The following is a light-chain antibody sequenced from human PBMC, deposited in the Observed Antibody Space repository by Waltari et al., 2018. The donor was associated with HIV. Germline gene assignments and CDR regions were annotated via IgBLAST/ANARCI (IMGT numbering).Light chain of an antibody. CDR1: SSDVGCYNF. Sequence: QSALTQPPSASGSPGQPVTISYTGTSSDVGCYNFVSWYQQHPGNSPKLLIFEATKRPSGVPDRFSGSKSGNTASLTVSGLQAEDEADYYCSSYAGSSTLMFGGGTKLTVL. J-gene: IGLJ3*02. CDR2: EAT. CDR3: SSYAGSSTLM. V-gene: IGLV2-8*01.